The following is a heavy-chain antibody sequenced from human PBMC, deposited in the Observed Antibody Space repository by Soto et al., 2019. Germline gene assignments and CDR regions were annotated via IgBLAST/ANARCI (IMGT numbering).Heavy chain of an antibody. CDR3: AKDMVSIAARPYAFDI. Sequence: PGGSLRLSCAASGFTFDDYAMHWVRQAPGKGLEWVSGISWNSGSIGCADSVKGRFTISRDNAKNSLYLQMNSLRAEDTALYYCAKDMVSIAARPYAFDIWGQGTMVTVSS. D-gene: IGHD6-6*01. CDR2: ISWNSGSI. V-gene: IGHV3-9*01. CDR1: GFTFDDYA. J-gene: IGHJ3*02.